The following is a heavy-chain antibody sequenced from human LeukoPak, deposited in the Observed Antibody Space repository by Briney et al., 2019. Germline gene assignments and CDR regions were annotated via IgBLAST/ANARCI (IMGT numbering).Heavy chain of an antibody. CDR2: MNPNSGNT. J-gene: IGHJ6*02. CDR3: ARDAVVAATNATTNYYYYYGMDV. D-gene: IGHD2-15*01. V-gene: IGHV1-8*01. CDR1: GYTFTSYD. Sequence: ASVKVSCKASGYTFTSYDINWVRQATGQGLEWMGWMNPNSGNTGYAQKFQGRVTMTRNTSISTAYMELSSLRSEDTAVYYCARDAVVAATNATTNYYYYYGMDVWGQGTTVTVSS.